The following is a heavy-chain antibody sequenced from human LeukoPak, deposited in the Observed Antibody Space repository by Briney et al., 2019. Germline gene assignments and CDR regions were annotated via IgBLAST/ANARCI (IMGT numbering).Heavy chain of an antibody. CDR3: ARVPLWFGELPNPDY. CDR1: GGSISSYY. D-gene: IGHD3-10*01. V-gene: IGHV4-59*01. J-gene: IGHJ4*02. Sequence: SETLSLTCTVSGGSISSYYWSWIRQPPGKGLEWIGYIYYSGSTNYNPSLKSRVTISVDTSKNQFSLKLSSVTAADTAVYYCARVPLWFGELPNPDYWGQGTLVTVSS. CDR2: IYYSGST.